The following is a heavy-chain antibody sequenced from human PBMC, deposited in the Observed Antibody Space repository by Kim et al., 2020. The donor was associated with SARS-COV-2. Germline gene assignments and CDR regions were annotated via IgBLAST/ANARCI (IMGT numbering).Heavy chain of an antibody. Sequence: GGSLRLSCAASGFTFSSYGMHWVRQAPGKGLEWVAVIGYDGSNKYYADSVKGRLTISRDNSKNTLYLQMNSLRAEDTAVYYCAKDRGYKNYYFDYWGQGTLVTVSS. CDR2: IGYDGSNK. V-gene: IGHV3-33*06. J-gene: IGHJ4*02. D-gene: IGHD2-15*01. CDR1: GFTFSSYG. CDR3: AKDRGYKNYYFDY.